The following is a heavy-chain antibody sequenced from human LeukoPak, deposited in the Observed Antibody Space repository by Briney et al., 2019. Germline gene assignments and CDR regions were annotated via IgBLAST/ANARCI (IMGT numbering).Heavy chain of an antibody. CDR2: FDPEDGET. V-gene: IGHV1-24*01. Sequence: ASVKVSCKVSGYTLTELSMHWVRQAPGKGLEWMGGFDPEDGETIYAQKFQGRVTMTEDTSTDTAYMELSSLRSEDTAVYYCAREVYYYDSSGYYGAFDIWGQGTMVTVSS. CDR1: GYTLTELS. J-gene: IGHJ3*02. D-gene: IGHD3-22*01. CDR3: AREVYYYDSSGYYGAFDI.